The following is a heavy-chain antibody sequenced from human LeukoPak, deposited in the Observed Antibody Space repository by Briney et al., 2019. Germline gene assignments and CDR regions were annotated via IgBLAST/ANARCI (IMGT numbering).Heavy chain of an antibody. J-gene: IGHJ4*02. Sequence: SVKVSCKASGGTFSSDAISWVRQAPGQGLEWMGGIIPIFGTANYAQKFQGRVTITTDESTSTAYMELSSLRSEDTAVYYCASSSNWNCIMAYWGQGTLVTVSS. D-gene: IGHD1-7*01. CDR2: IIPIFGTA. V-gene: IGHV1-69*05. CDR1: GGTFSSDA. CDR3: ASSSNWNCIMAY.